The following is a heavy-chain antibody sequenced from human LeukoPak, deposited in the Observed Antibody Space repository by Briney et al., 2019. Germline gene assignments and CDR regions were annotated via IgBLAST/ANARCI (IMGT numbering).Heavy chain of an antibody. D-gene: IGHD4-11*01. J-gene: IGHJ6*03. CDR1: GVTFNNSY. CDR3: ARPVSPHYFYYMDV. CDR2: ISGSGTNQ. V-gene: IGHV3-11*01. Sequence: GGSLRLSCAASGVTFNNSYMCWFRQAPGKGLEWLSYISGSGTNQHYADSVRGRFTISRDNAENSLSLQMDSLRAEDTAVYYCARPVSPHYFYYMDVWGKGTTVTVSS.